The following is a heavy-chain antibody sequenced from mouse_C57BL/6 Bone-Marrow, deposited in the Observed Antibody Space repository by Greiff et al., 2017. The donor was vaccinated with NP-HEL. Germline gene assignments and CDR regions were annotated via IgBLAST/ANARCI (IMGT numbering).Heavy chain of an antibody. D-gene: IGHD2-1*01. CDR3: ARGGYYANY. V-gene: IGHV1-61*01. Sequence: QVQLQQPGAELVRPGSSVKLSCKASGYTFTSYWMDWVKQRPGQGLEWIGNIFPSDSETHYNQKFKDKATLTVDKSSSTAYMQLSSLTSEDSAVYYCARGGYYANYWGQGTTLTVSS. CDR1: GYTFTSYW. J-gene: IGHJ2*01. CDR2: IFPSDSET.